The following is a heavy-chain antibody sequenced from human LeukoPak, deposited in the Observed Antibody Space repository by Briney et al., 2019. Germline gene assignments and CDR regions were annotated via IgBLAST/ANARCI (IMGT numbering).Heavy chain of an antibody. V-gene: IGHV3-23*01. J-gene: IGHJ4*02. CDR3: AKRSGYTTGWFFDF. CDR2: ISGSGENT. CDR1: GFTLSSYA. Sequence: GGSPKLSCAASGFTLSSYAMSWVRQAPGQGLEWVSSISGSGENTYHAESVKGRFTISRDNTKNTLFLQMNSLRAEDTAVFYCAKRSGYTTGWFFDFWGQGTLVTVSS. D-gene: IGHD6-19*01.